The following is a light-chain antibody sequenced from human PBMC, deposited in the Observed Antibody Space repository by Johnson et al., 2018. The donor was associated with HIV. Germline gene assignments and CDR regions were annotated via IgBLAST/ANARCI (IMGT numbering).Light chain of an antibody. CDR2: DNN. CDR3: GPWASSLSGV. Sequence: QSVLTQPPSVSAAPGQKVTISCSGSSSNIGNNYVSWYQQLPGTAPKLLIYDNNKRPSGIPDRFSGSKSGTSATLCITGLQTGDEADYYCGPWASSLSGVFGTGTKVTVL. V-gene: IGLV1-51*01. J-gene: IGLJ1*01. CDR1: SSNIGNNY.